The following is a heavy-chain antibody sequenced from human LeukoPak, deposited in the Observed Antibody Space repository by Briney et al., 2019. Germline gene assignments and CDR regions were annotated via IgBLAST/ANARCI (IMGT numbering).Heavy chain of an antibody. CDR1: GYSFMSSW. J-gene: IGHJ6*03. Sequence: KAGEPLQTSWKASGYSFMSSWIGWVRQMRGKGLEWMGVINPGDSDTQYSPVFQGQVTISADKSIGTAYLQWSSLKASDTAMYYCARQAYYDFWSCSLTSLGYYMDVWGKGTTVTVSS. CDR2: INPGDSDT. D-gene: IGHD3-3*01. V-gene: IGHV5-51*01. CDR3: ARQAYYDFWSCSLTSLGYYMDV.